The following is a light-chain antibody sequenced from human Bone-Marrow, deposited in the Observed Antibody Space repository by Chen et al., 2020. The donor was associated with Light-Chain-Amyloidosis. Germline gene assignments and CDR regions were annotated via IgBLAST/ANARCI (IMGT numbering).Light chain of an antibody. CDR1: QDISNY. CDR3: QQYDTLPYT. CDR2: EAS. J-gene: IGKJ2*01. Sequence: DIQMTQSPSSLSASVGDRVTITCQASQDISNYLNWYQQKPGKAPKLLIYEASNLETGVPSRFGGSGSGTDFTFTISSLQPEDIATYYCQQYDTLPYTFGQGTKLESK. V-gene: IGKV1-33*01.